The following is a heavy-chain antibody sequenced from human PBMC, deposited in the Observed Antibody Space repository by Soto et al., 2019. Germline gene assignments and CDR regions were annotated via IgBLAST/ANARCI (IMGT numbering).Heavy chain of an antibody. CDR3: TRERGRRYNDGRGYYYSAY. CDR1: GGTFSSYA. V-gene: IGHV1-69*01. D-gene: IGHD3-22*01. J-gene: IGHJ4*02. CDR2: FIPIFGTT. Sequence: QVHLVQSGAEVKKPGSSVKVSCKASGGTFSSYAISWVRQAPGQGLEWMGGFIPIFGTTNYAQKFQGRVTIPADESTSTAYMELSSLRSEDTAVYYCTRERGRRYNDGRGYYYSAYWGQGTLVTVSS.